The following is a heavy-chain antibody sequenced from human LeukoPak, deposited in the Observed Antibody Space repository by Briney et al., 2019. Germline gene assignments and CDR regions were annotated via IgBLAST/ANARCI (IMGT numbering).Heavy chain of an antibody. CDR2: IFHSGRA. J-gene: IGHJ6*03. V-gene: IGHV4-38-2*02. D-gene: IGHD3-3*01. CDR3: ARAVERYNFWSGYYRTDYYYYMDV. Sequence: PSETLSLTCTVSGSSINSADYWGWIRQPPGKGLEYIGSIFHSGRAYYNPSLESRITISMDPSKNQFSLKLDSVTAADTAVYYCARAVERYNFWSGYYRTDYYYYMDVWGKGTTVTVSS. CDR1: GSSINSADY.